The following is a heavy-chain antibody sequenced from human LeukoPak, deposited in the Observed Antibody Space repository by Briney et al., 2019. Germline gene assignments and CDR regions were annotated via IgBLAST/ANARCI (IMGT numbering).Heavy chain of an antibody. J-gene: IGHJ6*02. CDR3: ARVSTLYGMDV. V-gene: IGHV4-30-2*01. Sequence: SQTLSLTCAVFGGSISSGGYSWSWIRQPPGKGLEWIGYIYHSGSTYYNPSLKSRVTISVDRSKNQFSLKLSSVTAADAAVYYCARVSTLYGMDVWGQGTTVTVSS. CDR1: GGSISSGGYS. CDR2: IYHSGST.